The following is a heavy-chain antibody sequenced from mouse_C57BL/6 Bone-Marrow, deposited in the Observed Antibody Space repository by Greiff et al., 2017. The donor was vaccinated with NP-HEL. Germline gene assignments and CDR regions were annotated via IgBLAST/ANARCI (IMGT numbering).Heavy chain of an antibody. CDR3: ERQGGYYYGMDY. CDR1: GFTFSDYG. V-gene: IGHV5-15*01. Sequence: EVMLVESGGGLVQPGGSLKLSCAASGFTFSDYGMAWVRQAPRKGPEWVAFISNLAYSIYYADTVTGRFAISRENAKNTLYLEMSSLRSEDTAMYYCERQGGYYYGMDYWGQGTSVTVSS. CDR2: ISNLAYSI. J-gene: IGHJ4*01.